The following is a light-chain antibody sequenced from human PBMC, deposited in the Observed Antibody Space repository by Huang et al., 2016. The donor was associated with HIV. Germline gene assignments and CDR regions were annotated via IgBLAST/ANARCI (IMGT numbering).Light chain of an antibody. CDR2: GAS. J-gene: IGKJ3*01. CDR3: LQVSDYPFT. V-gene: IGKV1-6*01. CDR1: QDVGDD. Sequence: AIQMTQSPSSLYVSVGDRVTITCRTSQDVGDDLGWYQQKTGKTPKLMIYGASSLHTEVPARFRGSGSDTDFTLTIGGLQPEDFATYYCLQVSDYPFTFGPGTKVDIK.